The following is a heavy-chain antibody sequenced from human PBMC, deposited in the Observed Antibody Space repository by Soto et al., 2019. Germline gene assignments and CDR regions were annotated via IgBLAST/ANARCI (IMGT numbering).Heavy chain of an antibody. CDR2: ISAYNGNT. Sequence: QVQLVQSGAEVKKPGASVKVSCKASGYSFTSYGISWVRQAPGQGLEWMGWISAYNGNTKYAQKLQGRVTMTTDTTTSTADMELRSLRSDDTAVYYCARALAVALIDYWGQGTLVTVSS. J-gene: IGHJ4*02. V-gene: IGHV1-18*01. CDR3: ARALAVALIDY. D-gene: IGHD6-19*01. CDR1: GYSFTSYG.